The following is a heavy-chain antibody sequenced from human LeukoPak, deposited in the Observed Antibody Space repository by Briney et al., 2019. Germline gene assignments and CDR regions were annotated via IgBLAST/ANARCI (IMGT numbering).Heavy chain of an antibody. Sequence: GGSLRLSCAASGFTFSNYRMNWVRQAPGKGLEWVSSITSSSYIYYADSVKGRFTISRDSAKNSLYLQMNSLRAEDTAVYYCARGLSYYYYMDVWGKGTTVTVSS. CDR2: ITSSSYI. V-gene: IGHV3-21*01. J-gene: IGHJ6*03. CDR1: GFTFSNYR. CDR3: ARGLSYYYYMDV.